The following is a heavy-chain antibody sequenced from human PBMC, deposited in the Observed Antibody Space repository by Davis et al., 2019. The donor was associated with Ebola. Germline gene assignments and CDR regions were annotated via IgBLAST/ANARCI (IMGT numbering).Heavy chain of an antibody. Sequence: SETLSLTCAVYGGSFSSYYWSWIRQPPGKGLEWIGYIYYSGSTNYNPSLKSRVTISVDTSKNQFSLKLSSVTAADTAVYYCARVRPDYDFWSGYYTLGFDPWGQGTLVTVSS. V-gene: IGHV4-59*01. J-gene: IGHJ5*02. CDR3: ARVRPDYDFWSGYYTLGFDP. CDR1: GGSFSSYY. D-gene: IGHD3-3*01. CDR2: IYYSGST.